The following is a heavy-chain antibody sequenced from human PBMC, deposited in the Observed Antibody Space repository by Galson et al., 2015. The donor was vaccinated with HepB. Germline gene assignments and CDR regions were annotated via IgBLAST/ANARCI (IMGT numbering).Heavy chain of an antibody. CDR2: IDWDDDK. V-gene: IGHV2-70*01. D-gene: IGHD5-12*01. CDR1: GFSLSTSGMC. Sequence: PALVKPTQTLTLTCTFSGFSLSTSGMCVSWIRQPPGKALEWLALIDWDDDKYYSTSLKTRLTISKDTSKNQVGLTMTNMDPVDTATYYCARTRYSGYEFPTQRFDYWGQGTLVTVSS. J-gene: IGHJ4*02. CDR3: ARTRYSGYEFPTQRFDY.